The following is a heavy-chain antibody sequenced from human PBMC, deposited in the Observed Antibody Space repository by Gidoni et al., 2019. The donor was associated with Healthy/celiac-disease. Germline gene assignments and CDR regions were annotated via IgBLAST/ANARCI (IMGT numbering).Heavy chain of an antibody. CDR1: GGSFSGYY. CDR3: ARGGGSSGRGLFDY. D-gene: IGHD6-6*01. J-gene: IGHJ4*02. CDR2: INHSGSI. Sequence: QVQLQQWGAGLLKPSETLSLTCAVYGGSFSGYYWSWIRQPPGKGLEWIGEINHSGSINYNPSLKSRVTISVDTSKNQFSLKLSSVTAADTAVYYCARGGGSSGRGLFDYWGQGTLVTVSS. V-gene: IGHV4-34*01.